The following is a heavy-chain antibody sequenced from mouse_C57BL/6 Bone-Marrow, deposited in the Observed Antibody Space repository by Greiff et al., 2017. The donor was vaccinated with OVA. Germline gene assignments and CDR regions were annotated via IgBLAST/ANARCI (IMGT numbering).Heavy chain of an antibody. CDR3: ASWGLRPDAY. J-gene: IGHJ3*01. D-gene: IGHD2-4*01. V-gene: IGHV1-81*01. CDR1: GYTFTSYG. CDR2: IYPRSGNT. Sequence: QVQLKQSGAELARPGASVKLSCKASGYTFTSYGISWVKQRTGQGLEWIGEIYPRSGNTYYNEKFKGKATLTADKSSSTAYMELRSLTSEDSAVYFCASWGLRPDAYWGQGTLVTVSA.